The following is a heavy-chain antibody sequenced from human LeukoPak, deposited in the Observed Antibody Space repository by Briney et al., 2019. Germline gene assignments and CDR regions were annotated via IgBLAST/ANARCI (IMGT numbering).Heavy chain of an antibody. CDR1: GFTFSDYS. Sequence: GGSLRLSCAVSGFTFSDYSMNWVRQAPGKGREWVSHITSSSSTIYYADSVKGRFTISRDNAKNSLYLQMNSLRAEDTAVYYCTSQYGWGQGTLVTVSS. CDR3: TSQYG. V-gene: IGHV3-48*04. D-gene: IGHD2/OR15-2a*01. J-gene: IGHJ4*02. CDR2: ITSSSSTI.